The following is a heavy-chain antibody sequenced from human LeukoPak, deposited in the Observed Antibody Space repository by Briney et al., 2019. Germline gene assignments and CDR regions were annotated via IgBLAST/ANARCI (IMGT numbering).Heavy chain of an antibody. V-gene: IGHV1-46*01. J-gene: IGHJ3*02. CDR3: ASRGGDAAFDI. Sequence: ASVTVSCKASGYTFTSYYMHWVRQAPGQGLEWMGLINPSGGSTSYAQTFQGRVTMTRDMSTSTVYMELSSLRSEDTAVYYCASRGGDAAFDIWGQGTMVTVSS. CDR1: GYTFTSYY. CDR2: INPSGGST. D-gene: IGHD2-21*01.